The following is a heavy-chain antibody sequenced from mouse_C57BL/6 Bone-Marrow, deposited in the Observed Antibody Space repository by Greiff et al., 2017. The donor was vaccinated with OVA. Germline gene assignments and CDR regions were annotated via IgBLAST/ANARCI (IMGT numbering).Heavy chain of an antibody. CDR3: ARCTNYYGLSMDY. V-gene: IGHV1-81*01. Sequence: VQLVESGAELARPGASVKLSCKASGYTFTSYGISWVKQRTGQGLEWIGEIYPRSGNTYYNEKFKGKATLTADKSSSTAYMELRSLTSEDSAVYFCARCTNYYGLSMDYWGQGTSFTVSS. CDR1: GYTFTSYG. CDR2: IYPRSGNT. D-gene: IGHD1-2*01. J-gene: IGHJ4*01.